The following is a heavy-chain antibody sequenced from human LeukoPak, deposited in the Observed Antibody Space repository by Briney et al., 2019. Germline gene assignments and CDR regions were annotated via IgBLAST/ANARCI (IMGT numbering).Heavy chain of an antibody. CDR1: GFTFSSYS. CDR2: ISSSSSYI. V-gene: IGHV3-21*01. CDR3: AKPRDRYSSGWYLDY. D-gene: IGHD6-19*01. Sequence: PGGSLRLSCAASGFTFSSYSMNWVRQAPGKGLEWVSSISSSSSYIYYADSVKGRFTISRDNAKNSLYLQMNSLRAEDTAVYYCAKPRDRYSSGWYLDYWGQGTLVTVSS. J-gene: IGHJ4*02.